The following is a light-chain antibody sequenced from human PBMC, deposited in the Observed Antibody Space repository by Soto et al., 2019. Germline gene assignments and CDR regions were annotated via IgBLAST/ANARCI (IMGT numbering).Light chain of an antibody. CDR2: GAS. CDR1: QSVSSSY. CDR3: QQYGSSPWT. Sequence: EIVLTQSPGILSLSQGERATLSCRASQSVSSSYLAWYQQKPGQAPRPLIYGASSRAIGIPDRFSGSGSGTDFTLTISRLEPEDFAVYYCQQYGSSPWTFGQGTKVDIK. J-gene: IGKJ1*01. V-gene: IGKV3-20*01.